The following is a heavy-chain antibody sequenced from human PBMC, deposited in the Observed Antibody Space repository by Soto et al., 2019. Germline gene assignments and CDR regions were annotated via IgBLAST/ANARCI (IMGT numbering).Heavy chain of an antibody. V-gene: IGHV2-5*02. CDR3: AHLCGAASGTRYDFDY. J-gene: IGHJ4*02. Sequence: QITLTESGPPLVKPTQTLTLTCTFSGFSFSTSAVGVGWIRQPPGKALEWLALIYWDDDKRYSPFLKSWLTNTKDTSTNQVVLTMTNMDPVDTGTYYCAHLCGAASGTRYDFDYWGQGTLVTVSS. D-gene: IGHD6-13*01. CDR1: GFSFSTSAVG. CDR2: IYWDDDK.